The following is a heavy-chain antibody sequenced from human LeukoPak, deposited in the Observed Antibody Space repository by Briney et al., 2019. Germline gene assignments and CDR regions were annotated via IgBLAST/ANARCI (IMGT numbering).Heavy chain of an antibody. V-gene: IGHV3-30*18. D-gene: IGHD2-15*01. J-gene: IGHJ4*02. CDR2: ISYDGSNK. Sequence: GGSLRLSCAASGFTFSSYGMHWVRQAPGKGLEWVAVISYDGSNKYYADSVKGRFTISRDNSKNTLYLQMNSLRAEDTAVYYCAKGSYCSGGSCYSGIFDYWGQGTLVTVS. CDR1: GFTFSSYG. CDR3: AKGSYCSGGSCYSGIFDY.